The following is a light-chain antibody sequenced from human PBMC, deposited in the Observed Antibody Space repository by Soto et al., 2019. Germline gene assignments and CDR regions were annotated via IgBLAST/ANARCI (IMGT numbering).Light chain of an antibody. CDR2: DTS. CDR1: QNIRSW. V-gene: IGKV1-5*01. Sequence: DIQMTQSPATLSASVGDRVTITCRASQNIRSWLAWYQQKPGKVPNLLIWDTSKLHSGVPSRISGSGSGTEFTLTIGSLQRDDFATYWCQQYDEYPLTFGGGTKVELK. J-gene: IGKJ4*01. CDR3: QQYDEYPLT.